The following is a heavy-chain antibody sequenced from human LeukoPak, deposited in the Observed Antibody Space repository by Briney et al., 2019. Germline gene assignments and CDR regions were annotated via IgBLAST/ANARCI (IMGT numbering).Heavy chain of an antibody. Sequence: PSETLPLTCTVSGGSIGSYYWSWIRQPPGKGLEWIGYIYYSGSTNHNPSLKSRVTISVDTSKNQFSLKLSSVTAADTAVYYCARAPWGRSDFWSGHPYYFDYWGQGTLVTVSS. D-gene: IGHD3-3*01. CDR1: GGSIGSYY. V-gene: IGHV4-59*01. J-gene: IGHJ4*02. CDR3: ARAPWGRSDFWSGHPYYFDY. CDR2: IYYSGST.